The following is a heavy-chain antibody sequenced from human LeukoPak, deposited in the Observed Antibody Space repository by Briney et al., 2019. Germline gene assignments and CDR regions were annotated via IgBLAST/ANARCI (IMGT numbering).Heavy chain of an antibody. Sequence: GGSLRLSCAASGFTVSSKYMSWVRQAPGKGLEWVSVIYTGGDTYYADSVKGRFTISRDNSKNTLYLQMNTLRAEDTAVYYCARDRPHSSSWYIDAFDIWGQGTMVTVSS. V-gene: IGHV3-53*01. CDR2: IYTGGDT. CDR3: ARDRPHSSSWYIDAFDI. CDR1: GFTVSSKY. J-gene: IGHJ3*02. D-gene: IGHD6-13*01.